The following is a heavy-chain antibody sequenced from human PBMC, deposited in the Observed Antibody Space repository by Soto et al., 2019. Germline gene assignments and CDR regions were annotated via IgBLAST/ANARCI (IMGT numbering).Heavy chain of an antibody. Sequence: SVTLSLPCTVSGASISSNTNYWAMIRRPPGKRRECMGSIYYDGSTYYNPSLKSRLTISVDTSKNQLSLELNSVTAADTAVYYCARSTIAPHLFMYPFDSWGQGTLVTVSS. D-gene: IGHD6-6*01. V-gene: IGHV4-39*01. CDR2: IYYDGST. J-gene: IGHJ4*01. CDR1: GASISSNTNY. CDR3: ARSTIAPHLFMYPFDS.